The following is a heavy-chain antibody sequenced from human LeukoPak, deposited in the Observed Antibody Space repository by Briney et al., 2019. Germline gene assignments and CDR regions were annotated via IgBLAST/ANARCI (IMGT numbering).Heavy chain of an antibody. D-gene: IGHD4/OR15-4a*01. CDR2: INPDSGFT. CDR3: ATGEVRNLVTMGFDY. J-gene: IGHJ4*02. CDR1: GYKFTDDY. V-gene: IGHV1-2*02. Sequence: ASVKVSCKASGYKFTDDYMHWVRQAPGQGLEFMGWINPDSGFTNYAQKFKGRVIVTEDTATDTAYMELSSLRPEDTAVYYCATGEVRNLVTMGFDYWGQGALVTVSS.